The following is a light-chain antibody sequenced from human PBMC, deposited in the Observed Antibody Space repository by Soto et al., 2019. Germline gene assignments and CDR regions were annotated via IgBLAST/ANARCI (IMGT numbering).Light chain of an antibody. CDR3: QQYHRYIT. CDR1: QSIDDW. CDR2: TAS. Sequence: IQMTQSPSTLSASVGDRVTITCRASQSIDDWLAWYQQKPGKAPKLLIYTASSLQSGVPSRFSGSGSGTEFTLTISSLQPDDFATYYCQQYHRYITFGPGTRLEIK. J-gene: IGKJ5*01. V-gene: IGKV1-5*03.